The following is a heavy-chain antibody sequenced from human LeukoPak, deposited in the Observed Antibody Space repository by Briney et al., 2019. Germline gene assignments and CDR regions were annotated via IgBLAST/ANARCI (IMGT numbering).Heavy chain of an antibody. J-gene: IGHJ6*02. V-gene: IGHV3-15*01. CDR3: TTDPEELGPSWYYGMDV. D-gene: IGHD3-10*01. CDR1: GFTVSSNY. CDR2: IKSKTDGGTT. Sequence: GGSLRLSCAASGFTVSSNYMSWVRQAPGKGLEWVGRIKSKTDGGTTDYAAPVKGRFTISRDDSKNTLYLQMNSLKTEDTAVYYCTTDPEELGPSWYYGMDVWGQGTTVTVSS.